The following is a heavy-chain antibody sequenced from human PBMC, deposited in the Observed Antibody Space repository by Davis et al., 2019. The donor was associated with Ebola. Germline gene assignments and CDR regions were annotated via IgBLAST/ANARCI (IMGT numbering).Heavy chain of an antibody. D-gene: IGHD3-16*01. V-gene: IGHV4-34*01. CDR2: ISHHNGYT. Sequence: MPGGSLRLSCAVYGGSFSDYFWSWIRQPPEKGLEWIGEISHHNGYTNYNPSLKSRVTISVDTSKNQFSLKLSSVTAADTAVYYCATLGPPGGAARDYWGQGTLVTVSS. CDR1: GGSFSDYF. CDR3: ATLGPPGGAARDY. J-gene: IGHJ4*02.